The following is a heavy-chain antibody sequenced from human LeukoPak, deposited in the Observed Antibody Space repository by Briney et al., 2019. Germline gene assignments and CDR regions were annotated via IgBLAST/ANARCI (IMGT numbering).Heavy chain of an antibody. CDR2: IYYSGST. J-gene: IGHJ4*02. V-gene: IGHV4-30-4*01. Sequence: SGTLSLTCTVSGGSISSGDYYWSWIRQPPGKGLEWIGYIYYSGSTYYNPSLKSRVTISVDTSKNQSSLKLSSVTAADTAVYYCARAKVLDIVVVVAATNFDYWGQGTLVTVSS. CDR3: ARAKVLDIVVVVAATNFDY. D-gene: IGHD2-15*01. CDR1: GGSISSGDYY.